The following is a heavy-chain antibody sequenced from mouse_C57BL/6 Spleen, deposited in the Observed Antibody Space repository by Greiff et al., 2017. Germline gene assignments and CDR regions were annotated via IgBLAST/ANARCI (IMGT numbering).Heavy chain of an antibody. D-gene: IGHD2-3*01. CDR3: TRGEGDDPQGGFAY. V-gene: IGHV5-9-1*02. J-gene: IGHJ3*01. CDR2: ISSGGDYI. Sequence: EVMLVESGEGLVKPGGSLKLSCAASGFTFSSYAMSWVRQTPEKRLEWVAYISSGGDYIYYADTVKGRFTISRDNARNTLYLQKSSLKSEDTAMYYCTRGEGDDPQGGFAYWGQGTLVTVSA. CDR1: GFTFSSYA.